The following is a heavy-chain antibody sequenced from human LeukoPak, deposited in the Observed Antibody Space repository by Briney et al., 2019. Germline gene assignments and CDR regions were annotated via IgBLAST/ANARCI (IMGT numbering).Heavy chain of an antibody. CDR2: IYYSGST. Sequence: GSLRLSCAASGFTFSSYGMHWVRQAPGKGLEWIGSIYYSGSTYYNPSLKSRVTISVDTSKNQFSLKLSSVTAADTAVYYCARHQNYDPFDPWGQGTLVTVSS. D-gene: IGHD3-22*01. CDR1: GFTFSSYG. V-gene: IGHV4-39*01. CDR3: ARHQNYDPFDP. J-gene: IGHJ5*02.